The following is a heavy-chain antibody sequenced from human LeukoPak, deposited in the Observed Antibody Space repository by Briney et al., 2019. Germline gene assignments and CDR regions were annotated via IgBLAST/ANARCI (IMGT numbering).Heavy chain of an antibody. J-gene: IGHJ4*02. CDR3: ATYYYDSSGYNHTYDY. Sequence: ASVKVSCKASGYTFTGYYMHWVRQAPGQGLEWMGWINPNSGGTNYAQKFQGRVTMTRDTSISTAYMELSRLRSDDTAVYYCATYYYDSSGYNHTYDYWGQGTLVTVSS. D-gene: IGHD3-22*01. CDR2: INPNSGGT. CDR1: GYTFTGYY. V-gene: IGHV1-2*02.